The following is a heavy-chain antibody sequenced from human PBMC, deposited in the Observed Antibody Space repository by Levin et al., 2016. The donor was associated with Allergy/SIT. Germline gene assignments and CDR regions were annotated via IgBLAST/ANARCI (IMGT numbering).Heavy chain of an antibody. J-gene: IGHJ6*02. Sequence: WIRQPPGKGLEWIGYIYYSGSTNYNPSLKSRVTISVDTSKNQFSLKLSSVTAADTAVYYCASSEGLAGYYYGMDVWGQGTTVTVSS. V-gene: IGHV4-59*01. D-gene: IGHD1-14*01. CDR3: ASSEGLAGYYYGMDV. CDR2: IYYSGST.